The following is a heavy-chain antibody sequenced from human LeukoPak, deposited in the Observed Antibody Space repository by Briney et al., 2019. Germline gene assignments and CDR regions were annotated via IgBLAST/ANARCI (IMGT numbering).Heavy chain of an antibody. J-gene: IGHJ4*02. CDR2: ISAYNGNT. D-gene: IGHD5-18*01. Sequence: ASVKVSCKASGYTFTSYGISWVRQAPGQGLEWMGWISAYNGNTNYAQKLQGRVTMTRDTSTSTVYMELSSLRSEDTAVYYCARTIQLWSSPIDYWGQGTLVTVSS. CDR3: ARTIQLWSSPIDY. V-gene: IGHV1-18*01. CDR1: GYTFTSYG.